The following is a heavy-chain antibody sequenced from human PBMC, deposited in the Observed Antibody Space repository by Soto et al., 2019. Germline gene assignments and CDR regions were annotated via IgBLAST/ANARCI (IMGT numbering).Heavy chain of an antibody. CDR3: AKHGAASYYYYMDV. Sequence: GGSLRLSCAASGFTFSSYAMSWVRQAPGKGLEWVSSVTGSGGNTYYADSVKGRFTISRDNSKNTLYLQVNSLRVEDTAVYYCAKHGAASYYYYMDVWGKGTTVTVSS. D-gene: IGHD2-15*01. CDR2: VTGSGGNT. V-gene: IGHV3-23*01. CDR1: GFTFSSYA. J-gene: IGHJ6*03.